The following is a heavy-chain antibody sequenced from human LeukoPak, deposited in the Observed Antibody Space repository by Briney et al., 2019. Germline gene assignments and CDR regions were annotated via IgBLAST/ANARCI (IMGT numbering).Heavy chain of an antibody. V-gene: IGHV1-69*05. Sequence: SVKVSCKASGGTFISYAISWVRQAPGQGLEWMGGIIPIFGTANYAQKFQGRVTITTDESTSTAYMELSSLRSEDTAVYYCALSQRGSGYYWHAFDIWGQGTMVTVSS. CDR3: ALSQRGSGYYWHAFDI. J-gene: IGHJ3*02. CDR1: GGTFISYA. D-gene: IGHD3-22*01. CDR2: IIPIFGTA.